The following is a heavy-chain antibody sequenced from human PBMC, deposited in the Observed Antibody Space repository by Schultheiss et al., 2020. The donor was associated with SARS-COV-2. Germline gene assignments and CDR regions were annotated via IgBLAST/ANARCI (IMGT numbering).Heavy chain of an antibody. CDR3: ARDYYDSSGYYYDAFDI. D-gene: IGHD3-22*01. J-gene: IGHJ3*02. CDR2: IIPIFGTA. V-gene: IGHV1-69*13. Sequence: SVKVSCKASGGTFSSYAISWVRQAPGQGLEWMGGIIPIFGTANYAQKFQGRVTITADESTSTAYMELSSLRSEDTAVYYCARDYYDSSGYYYDAFDIWGQGTMVTVAS. CDR1: GGTFSSYA.